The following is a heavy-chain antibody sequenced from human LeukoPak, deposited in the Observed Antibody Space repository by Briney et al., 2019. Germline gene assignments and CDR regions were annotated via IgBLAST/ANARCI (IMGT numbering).Heavy chain of an antibody. D-gene: IGHD4-17*01. Sequence: SETLSLACTVSGGSISSYYWSWIRQPAGKGLEWIGRIYTSGSTNYNPSLKSRVTMSVDTSKNHFSLKLSSVTAADTVVYYCAVNYGDDAFDIWGQGTMVTVSS. J-gene: IGHJ3*02. V-gene: IGHV4-4*07. CDR3: AVNYGDDAFDI. CDR2: IYTSGST. CDR1: GGSISSYY.